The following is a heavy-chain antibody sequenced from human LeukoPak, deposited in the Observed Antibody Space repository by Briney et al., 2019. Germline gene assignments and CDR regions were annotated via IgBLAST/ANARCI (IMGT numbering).Heavy chain of an antibody. J-gene: IGHJ3*02. CDR3: ARAQGATIDAFDI. D-gene: IGHD1-26*01. Sequence: PGGSLRLSCAASGFTFSSYSMNWVRQAPGKGLEWVSSISSSSSYIYYADSVKGRFTISRDNAKSSLYLQMNSLRAEDTAVYYCARAQGATIDAFDIWGQGTMVTVSS. CDR2: ISSSSSYI. V-gene: IGHV3-21*01. CDR1: GFTFSSYS.